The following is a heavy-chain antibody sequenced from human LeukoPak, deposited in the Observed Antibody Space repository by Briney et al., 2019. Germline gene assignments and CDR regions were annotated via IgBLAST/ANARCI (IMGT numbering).Heavy chain of an antibody. V-gene: IGHV3-7*01. CDR2: IKQDGSEK. D-gene: IGHD6-19*01. CDR1: GFTFSSYW. J-gene: IGHJ4*02. CDR3: ATTGYSSGWYTFWVDYFDY. Sequence: PGGSLRLSCAASGFTFSSYWMSWVRQAPGKGLEWVANIKQDGSEKYYVDSVKGRFTISRDNAKNSLYLQMNSLRAEDTAVYYCATTGYSSGWYTFWVDYFDYWGQGTLVTVSS.